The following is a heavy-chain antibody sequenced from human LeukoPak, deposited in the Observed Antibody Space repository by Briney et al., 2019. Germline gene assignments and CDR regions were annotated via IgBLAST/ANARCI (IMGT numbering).Heavy chain of an antibody. J-gene: IGHJ4*02. CDR3: AKDSDIRSAKYYFGY. CDR1: GGSISSNNW. D-gene: IGHD6-25*01. Sequence: ETLSLTCGVSGGSISSNNWWSWVRQSPGKGLEWVGRIKSKTNGETTDYAAAVKDRFTISRDTSKKTLYLQMNSLRPEDTAVYYCAKDSDIRSAKYYFGYWGQGTLVTVSS. V-gene: IGHV3-15*01. CDR2: IKSKTNGETT.